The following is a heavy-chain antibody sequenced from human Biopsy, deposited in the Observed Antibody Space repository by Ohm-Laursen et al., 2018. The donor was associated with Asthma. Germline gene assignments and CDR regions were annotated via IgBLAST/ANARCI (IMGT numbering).Heavy chain of an antibody. D-gene: IGHD4-17*01. CDR2: HDHEEGGT. CDR1: GYSLTDLS. V-gene: IGHV1-24*01. CDR3: ASDFPKDYVRYNFQF. Sequence: SVKVSCKIYGYSLTDLSMHWVRQAPGQGLVGMGGHDHEEGGTVNARRFQGRVTMTEDTSTDTAYMELSSLSSDDTAVYYCASDFPKDYVRYNFQFWGQGTLVTVSS. J-gene: IGHJ4*02.